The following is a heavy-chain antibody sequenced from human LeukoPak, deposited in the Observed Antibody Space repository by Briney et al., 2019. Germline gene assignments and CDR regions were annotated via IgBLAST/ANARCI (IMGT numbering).Heavy chain of an antibody. Sequence: GGSLRLSCAASGFTFSDYYMSWIRQAPGKGLEWVSYISSSGSTIYYADSVKGRFTISRDNTKNSLFLQLNSLRAEDTALYYCVRDGDTSGLDYWGQGTLVTVSS. J-gene: IGHJ4*02. V-gene: IGHV3-11*04. D-gene: IGHD3-22*01. CDR1: GFTFSDYY. CDR3: VRDGDTSGLDY. CDR2: ISSSGSTI.